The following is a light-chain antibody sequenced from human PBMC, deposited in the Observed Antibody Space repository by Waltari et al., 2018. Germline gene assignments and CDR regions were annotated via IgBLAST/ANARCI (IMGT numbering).Light chain of an antibody. Sequence: QLVLTQSPSASASLGASVKLTCTLSSGHSSNVIAWLQQQPEKGPRYLMKVNSDGSHSKGDKIPDRFSGSRSGAEHFLTSSSRQSEDEADYYCQTGGHGTWVFGGGTKLTVL. V-gene: IGLV4-69*01. CDR3: QTGGHGTWV. CDR1: SGHSSNV. CDR2: VNSDGSH. J-gene: IGLJ3*02.